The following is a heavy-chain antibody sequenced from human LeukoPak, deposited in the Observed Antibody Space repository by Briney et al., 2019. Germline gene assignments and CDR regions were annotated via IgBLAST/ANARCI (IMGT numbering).Heavy chain of an antibody. Sequence: GGSLRLSCAASGFTFSSYAMHWVRQAPGKGLEWVTIISYDGSNKYYADSVKGRFTISRDNSKNTLYLQMNSLRVDDTAVYYCAKDVEYGSGTPIAYWGQGTLVTVSS. CDR1: GFTFSSYA. CDR3: AKDVEYGSGTPIAY. V-gene: IGHV3-30*04. CDR2: ISYDGSNK. D-gene: IGHD3-10*01. J-gene: IGHJ4*02.